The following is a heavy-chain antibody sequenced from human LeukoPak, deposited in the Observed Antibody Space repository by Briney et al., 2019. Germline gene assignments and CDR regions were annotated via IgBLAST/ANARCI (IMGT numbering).Heavy chain of an antibody. D-gene: IGHD2-15*01. Sequence: GRSLRLSCAASGFTFSSYGMHWVRQAPGKGLEWVSAISGSGGSTYYADSVKGRFTISRDNSKNTLYLQMNSLRAEDTAVYYCAKTKYCSGGSCYYYFDYWGQGTLVTVSS. CDR3: AKTKYCSGGSCYYYFDY. V-gene: IGHV3-23*01. CDR1: GFTFSSYG. CDR2: ISGSGGST. J-gene: IGHJ4*02.